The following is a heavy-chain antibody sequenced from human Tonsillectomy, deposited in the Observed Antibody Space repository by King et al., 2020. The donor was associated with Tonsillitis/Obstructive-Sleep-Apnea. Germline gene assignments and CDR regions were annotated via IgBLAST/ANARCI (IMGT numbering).Heavy chain of an antibody. CDR1: GFTFRSYG. J-gene: IGHJ6*03. CDR2: INSDGSST. V-gene: IGHV3-74*01. Sequence: VQLVESGGGLVQPGGSLRLSCAASGFTFRSYGMHWVRQAPGKGLVWVSRINSDGSSTSYADAVKGRFTISRDKAKNTVYLQMNSLRAEDTAVYYCATALGYCSSTSCSLSYYMDVWGKGTTVTVSS. D-gene: IGHD2-2*01. CDR3: ATALGYCSSTSCSLSYYMDV.